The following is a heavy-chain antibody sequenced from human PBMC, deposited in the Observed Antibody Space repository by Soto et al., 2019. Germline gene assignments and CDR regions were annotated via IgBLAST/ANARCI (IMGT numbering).Heavy chain of an antibody. CDR1: GFTFSDYG. D-gene: IGHD3-10*01. CDR3: AKPLWFGESVFDP. V-gene: IGHV3-23*01. Sequence: EVQLSQSGGGLVQPGGSLRLSCAASGFTFSDYGMSWVRQAPGKGLEWVSTIRGSAGNTYYVGSVKGRFTISRDDSTNTVYLQMNSLRAEDTAMYYCAKPLWFGESVFDPWGQGTLVIVSS. CDR2: IRGSAGNT. J-gene: IGHJ5*02.